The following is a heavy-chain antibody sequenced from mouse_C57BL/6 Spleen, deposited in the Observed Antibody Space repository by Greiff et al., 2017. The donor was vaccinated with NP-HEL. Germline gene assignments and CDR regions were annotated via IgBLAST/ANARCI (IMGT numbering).Heavy chain of an antibody. CDR3: ARISSDGYNRYYYAMDY. Sequence: EVQLQESGGGLVQPGGSLSLSCAASGFTFTDYYMSWVRQPPGKALEWLGFIRNKANGYTTEYSASVKGRFTISRDNSQSILYLQMNALRAEDSATYYCARISSDGYNRYYYAMDYWGQGTSVTVSS. CDR2: IRNKANGYTT. V-gene: IGHV7-3*01. D-gene: IGHD2-3*01. CDR1: GFTFTDYY. J-gene: IGHJ4*01.